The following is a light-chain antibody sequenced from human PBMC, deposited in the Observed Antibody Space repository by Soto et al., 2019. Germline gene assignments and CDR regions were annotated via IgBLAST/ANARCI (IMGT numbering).Light chain of an antibody. CDR3: QQYNSYSWT. J-gene: IGKJ1*01. CDR2: DAS. V-gene: IGKV1-5*01. Sequence: DIQMTHSPYTLSSSVGDIVTITCRASQSISSWLAWYQQKPGKAPKLLIYDASSLESGVPSRFSGSGSGTEFTLTISSLQPDDFATYYCQQYNSYSWTFGQGTKVDI. CDR1: QSISSW.